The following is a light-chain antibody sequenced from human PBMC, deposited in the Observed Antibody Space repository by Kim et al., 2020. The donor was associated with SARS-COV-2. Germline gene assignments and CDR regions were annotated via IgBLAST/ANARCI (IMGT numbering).Light chain of an antibody. J-gene: IGLJ1*01. CDR3: GTWDSSLSSYV. V-gene: IGLV1-51*01. CDR1: TSNIGNHY. CDR2: DNS. Sequence: QSVLTQPPSVSAAPGQKVTISCSGGTSNIGNHYVSWYQHLPGTAPSLLIYDNSKRPSRIPDRFSGSKSGTSATLGITGLQTGDEADYYCGTWDSSLSSYVFGTGTKVTVL.